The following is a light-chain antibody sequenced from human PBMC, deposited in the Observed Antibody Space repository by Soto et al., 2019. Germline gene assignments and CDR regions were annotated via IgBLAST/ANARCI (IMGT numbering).Light chain of an antibody. Sequence: EVVLTQSPATLSLSLGEVATLSCRASQSVDRDLAWYRQRPGQPPSLLIHGASTRATGVPARFSGSGSETEFALVITSLQSEDFAVYYCQQYDNWPSVTFGGGTKVDIK. CDR1: QSVDRD. V-gene: IGKV3-15*01. J-gene: IGKJ4*01. CDR2: GAS. CDR3: QQYDNWPSVT.